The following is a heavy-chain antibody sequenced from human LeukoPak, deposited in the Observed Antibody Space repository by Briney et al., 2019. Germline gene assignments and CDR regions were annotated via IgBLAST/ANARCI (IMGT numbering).Heavy chain of an antibody. Sequence: SQPLSLTCTVSGGSISSGDYYGSWIRQPPGKGREWIWYIYYSVSNYYNPSLKSRVTISVDTSKNQFSLKLSSVTAADTAVYYCARAAHRSQNLDYWGQGTLVTVSS. CDR1: GGSISSGDYY. V-gene: IGHV4-30-4*08. J-gene: IGHJ4*02. D-gene: IGHD6-6*01. CDR2: IYYSVSN. CDR3: ARAAHRSQNLDY.